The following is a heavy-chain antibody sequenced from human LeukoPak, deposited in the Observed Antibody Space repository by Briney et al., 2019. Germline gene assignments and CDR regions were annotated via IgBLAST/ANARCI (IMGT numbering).Heavy chain of an antibody. V-gene: IGHV4-61*01. CDR2: IYYSGST. Sequence: SETLSLTCTVSGGSISSSSYYWGWIRQPPGKGLEWIGYIYYSGSTNYNPSLKSRVTISVDTSKNQFSLKLSSVTAADTAVYYCARDPVVTGVFDYWGQGTLVTVSS. J-gene: IGHJ4*02. CDR3: ARDPVVTGVFDY. CDR1: GGSISSSSYY. D-gene: IGHD4-23*01.